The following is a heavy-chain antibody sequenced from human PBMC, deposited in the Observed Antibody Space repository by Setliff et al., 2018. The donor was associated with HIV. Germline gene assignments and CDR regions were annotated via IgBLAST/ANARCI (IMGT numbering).Heavy chain of an antibody. V-gene: IGHV1-8*01. CDR2: MNPDSRNT. CDR1: GYSFSKYG. Sequence: GASVKVSCKASGYSFSKYGVSWVRQAAGQGLEWMGWMNPDSRNTGYAQRFEGSVTMTWDTSTSTAYMELNNVKFEDTAIYYCARARTDYYDRRRRSHYYIDVWARGATVTVSS. D-gene: IGHD3-22*01. J-gene: IGHJ6*03. CDR3: ARARTDYYDRRRRSHYYIDV.